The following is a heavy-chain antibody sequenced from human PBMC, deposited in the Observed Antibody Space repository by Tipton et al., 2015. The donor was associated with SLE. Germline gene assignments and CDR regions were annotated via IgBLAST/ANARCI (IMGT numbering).Heavy chain of an antibody. D-gene: IGHD3-16*01. CDR1: GGSISSSSYY. CDR3: ATQGYYDSSFDY. CDR2: LSYSGST. J-gene: IGHJ4*02. Sequence: TLSLTCTVSGGSISSSSYYWGWIRQPPGKGLEWIGYLSYSGSTNYNPSLESRVTISVDTSKNQFSLKLSSVTAADTAVYYCATQGYYDSSFDYWGQGTLVTVSS. V-gene: IGHV4-61*05.